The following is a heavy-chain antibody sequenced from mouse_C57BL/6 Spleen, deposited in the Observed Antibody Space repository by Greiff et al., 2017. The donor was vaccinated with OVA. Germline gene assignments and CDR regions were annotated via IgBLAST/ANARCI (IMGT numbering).Heavy chain of an antibody. D-gene: IGHD2-12*01. V-gene: IGHV1-19*01. CDR3: AKSDDGFAY. CDR1: GYTFTDYY. CDR2: INPYNGGT. J-gene: IGHJ3*01. Sequence: EVQLQQSGPVLVKPGASVKMSCKASGYTFTDYYMNWVKQSHGKSLEWIGVINPYNGGTSYNQKFKGKATLTVDKSSSTAYMELNILTSEDAAVYYGAKSDDGFAYWGQGTLVTVSA.